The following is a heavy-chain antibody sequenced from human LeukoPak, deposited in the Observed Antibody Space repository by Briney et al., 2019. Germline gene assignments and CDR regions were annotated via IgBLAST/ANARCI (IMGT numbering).Heavy chain of an antibody. Sequence: ASVKVSCKASGFTFTNYNMHWVRQAPGQGLEWMGIINPSGGSTNYAQNFQARVTMTRDTSTSTVYMELSSLTSDDTAMYYCTRGVLLQGRGAFDIWGQGAMVTVSS. V-gene: IGHV1-46*01. CDR2: INPSGGST. CDR3: TRGVLLQGRGAFDI. D-gene: IGHD2-15*01. CDR1: GFTFTNYN. J-gene: IGHJ3*02.